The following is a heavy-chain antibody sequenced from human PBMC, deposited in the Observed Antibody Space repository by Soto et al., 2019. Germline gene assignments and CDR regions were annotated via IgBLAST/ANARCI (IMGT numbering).Heavy chain of an antibody. V-gene: IGHV1-3*01. CDR2: INAGNGNT. CDR3: AREYSSSSYYYGMDV. J-gene: IGHJ6*02. CDR1: GYTFTSYA. Sequence: ASVKVSCKASGYTFTSYAMHWVRQAPGQRLEWVGWINAGNGNTKYSQKFQGRVTITRDTSASTAYMELSSLRSEDTAVYYCAREYSSSSYYYGMDVWGQGTTVTVSS. D-gene: IGHD6-6*01.